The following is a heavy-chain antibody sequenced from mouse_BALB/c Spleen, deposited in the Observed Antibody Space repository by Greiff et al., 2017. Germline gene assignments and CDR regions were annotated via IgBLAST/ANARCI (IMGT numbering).Heavy chain of an antibody. CDR1: GFTFSSYY. D-gene: IGHD1-2*01. V-gene: IGHV5-6-2*01. CDR3: ARHDYGLAWFAY. Sequence: EVHLVESGGGLVKLGGSLKLSCAASGFTFSSYYMSWVRQTPEKRLELVAAINSNGGSTYYPDTVKGRFTISRDNAKNTLYLQMSSLKSEDTALYYCARHDYGLAWFAYWGQGTLVTVSA. CDR2: INSNGGST. J-gene: IGHJ3*01.